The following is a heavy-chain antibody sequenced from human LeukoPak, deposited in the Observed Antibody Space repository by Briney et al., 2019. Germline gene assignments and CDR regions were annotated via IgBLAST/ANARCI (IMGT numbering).Heavy chain of an antibody. CDR1: GYSFTSYW. J-gene: IGHJ6*02. CDR2: IYPGDSDT. V-gene: IGHV5-51*01. CDR3: ARRIAAAGANGLDV. D-gene: IGHD6-13*01. Sequence: GESLKISCKGSGYSFTSYWIGWVRQMPGKGLEWMGNIYPGDSDTRYSPSFQGQVTISADKSISTAYLQWGSLRASDAAIYYCARRIAAAGANGLDVWGQGTTVTVSS.